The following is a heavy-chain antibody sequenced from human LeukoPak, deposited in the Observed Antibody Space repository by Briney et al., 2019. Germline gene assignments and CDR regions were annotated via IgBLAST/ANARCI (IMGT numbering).Heavy chain of an antibody. CDR3: ARGLLWLGGLSPPGY. Sequence: ASVKVSCKASGYTFTSYAVHWVRQAPGQRLEWMGWINAGNGNTKYSQEYQGRVTIIRDTSANTAYMELSSLRSEDTAVYYCARGLLWLGGLSPPGYWGQGTLVTVSS. CDR2: INAGNGNT. CDR1: GYTFTSYA. D-gene: IGHD3-10*01. J-gene: IGHJ4*02. V-gene: IGHV1-3*01.